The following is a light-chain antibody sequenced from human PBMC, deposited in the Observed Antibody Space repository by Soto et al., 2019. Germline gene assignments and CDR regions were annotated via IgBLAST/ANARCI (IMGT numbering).Light chain of an antibody. CDR3: QHYYSDPPWT. J-gene: IGKJ1*01. CDR2: WAS. V-gene: IGKV4-1*01. CDR1: QSVLYSFNNKNY. Sequence: DIVMTQSPDSLAVSLGERATINCRSSQSVLYSFNNKNYLGWYQQKPGQAPKLLIYWASTRESGVPDPFSGSGSGTDFTLTISSLQAEDVAVYYCQHYYSDPPWTFGQGTKVEIK.